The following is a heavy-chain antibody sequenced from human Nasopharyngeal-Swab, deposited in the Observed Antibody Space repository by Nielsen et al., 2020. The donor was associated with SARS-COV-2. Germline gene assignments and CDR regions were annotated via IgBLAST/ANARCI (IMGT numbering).Heavy chain of an antibody. D-gene: IGHD6-19*01. Sequence: GGSLRLSCVASGVIFSKYWMHWVRQAPGKGLVWVSRVNQDGSRTDYADSVRGRFTISRDNSKNPLYLQMNSLRAEDTAVYYCARDPQYVTAVAGVLLPYYYYYYYMDVWGKGTTVTVSS. V-gene: IGHV3-74*01. CDR3: ARDPQYVTAVAGVLLPYYYYYYYMDV. CDR1: GVIFSKYW. CDR2: VNQDGSRT. J-gene: IGHJ6*03.